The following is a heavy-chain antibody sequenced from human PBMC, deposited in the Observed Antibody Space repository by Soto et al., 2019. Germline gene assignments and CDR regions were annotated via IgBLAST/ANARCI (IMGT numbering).Heavy chain of an antibody. D-gene: IGHD3-3*01. Sequence: GESLKISCAASGFTFSSYGMHWVRQAPGKGLEWVAVISYDGSNKYYADSVKGRFTISRDNSKNTLYLQMNSLRAEDTAVYYCAKGPQNYDFWSGYFTFDYWGQGTLVTVSS. J-gene: IGHJ4*02. V-gene: IGHV3-30*18. CDR1: GFTFSSYG. CDR2: ISYDGSNK. CDR3: AKGPQNYDFWSGYFTFDY.